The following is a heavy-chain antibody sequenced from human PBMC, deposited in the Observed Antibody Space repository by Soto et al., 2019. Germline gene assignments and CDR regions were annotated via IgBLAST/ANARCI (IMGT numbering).Heavy chain of an antibody. Sequence: QVQLVQSGAEVKKPGASVKVSCKASGYTFTSYAMHWVRQAPGQRLEWMGWINAGNGNTKYSQKFQGRVTITRDTSASPAYMGRSSLRSEDTAVYYCALTEYYYGSGSYYSFDSWGQGTLVTVSS. V-gene: IGHV1-3*01. J-gene: IGHJ4*02. CDR1: GYTFTSYA. CDR2: INAGNGNT. D-gene: IGHD3-10*01. CDR3: ALTEYYYGSGSYYSFDS.